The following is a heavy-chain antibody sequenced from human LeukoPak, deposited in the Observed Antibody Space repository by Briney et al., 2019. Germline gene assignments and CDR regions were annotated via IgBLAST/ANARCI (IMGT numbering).Heavy chain of an antibody. Sequence: ASVKVSCKASGYTFTGYYMHWVRQAPGQGLEWMGWINPDTGGANYVQKLQGRVTMTRDTSISTAYMELSSLKSDDTAVYYCAAYSSSGYHNFDYWGQGALVTVSS. V-gene: IGHV1-2*02. D-gene: IGHD6-13*01. CDR1: GYTFTGYY. CDR2: INPDTGGA. J-gene: IGHJ4*02. CDR3: AAYSSSGYHNFDY.